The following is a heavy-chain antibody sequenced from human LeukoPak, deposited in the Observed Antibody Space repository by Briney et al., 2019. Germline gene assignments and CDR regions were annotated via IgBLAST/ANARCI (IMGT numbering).Heavy chain of an antibody. CDR3: ARAGQEVAYYYGSGSYYGMDV. CDR2: INPNSGGT. CDR1: GYTFTSYY. Sequence: GASVKVSCKASGYTFTSYYMHWVRQAPGQGLEWMGWINPNSGGTNYAQKFQGWVTMTRDTSISTAYMELSRLRSDDTAVYYCARAGQEVAYYYGSGSYYGMDVWGQGTTVTVSS. D-gene: IGHD3-10*01. V-gene: IGHV1-2*04. J-gene: IGHJ6*02.